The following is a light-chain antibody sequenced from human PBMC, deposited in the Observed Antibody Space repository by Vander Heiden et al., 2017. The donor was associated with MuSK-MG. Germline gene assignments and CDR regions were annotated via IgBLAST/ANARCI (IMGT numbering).Light chain of an antibody. V-gene: IGLV3-21*02. CDR2: DDS. Sequence: SYVLTQPPSVSVAPGQTARITCGGTKIESKSVHWNQQRPGQAPVLVVYDDSDRPSGIPERFSGSNSGNTATLTITRVEAGDEADYYCQVWDSRSDHVVFGGGTKLTVL. J-gene: IGLJ2*01. CDR3: QVWDSRSDHVV. CDR1: KIESKS.